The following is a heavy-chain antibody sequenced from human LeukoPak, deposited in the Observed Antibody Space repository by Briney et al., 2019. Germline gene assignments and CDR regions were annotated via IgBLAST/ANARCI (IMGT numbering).Heavy chain of an antibody. Sequence: GGSLRLSCAASGFTFSSYSMNWVRQAPGKGLEWVSAISGSGGSTYYADSVKGRFTISRDNSKNTLYLQMNSLRAEDTAVYYCAKVNHYYDSSGFYYWGQGTLVTVSS. J-gene: IGHJ4*02. CDR2: ISGSGGST. D-gene: IGHD3-22*01. CDR3: AKVNHYYDSSGFYY. V-gene: IGHV3-23*01. CDR1: GFTFSSYS.